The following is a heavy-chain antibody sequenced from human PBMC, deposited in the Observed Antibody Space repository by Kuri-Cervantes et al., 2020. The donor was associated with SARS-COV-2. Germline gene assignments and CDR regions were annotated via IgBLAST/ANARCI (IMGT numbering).Heavy chain of an antibody. CDR3: ARRPPYCSGGGCYYYYYGMDV. J-gene: IGHJ6*02. CDR1: GYTFTGYY. V-gene: IGHV1-2*02. Sequence: ASVKVSCKASGYTFTGYYMHWVRQAPGQGLEWMGWINPNSGGTNYAQKFQGRVTMTRDTSISTAYMGLSRLRSDDTAVYYCARRPPYCSGGGCYYYYYGMDVWGQGTTVTVSS. CDR2: INPNSGGT. D-gene: IGHD2-15*01.